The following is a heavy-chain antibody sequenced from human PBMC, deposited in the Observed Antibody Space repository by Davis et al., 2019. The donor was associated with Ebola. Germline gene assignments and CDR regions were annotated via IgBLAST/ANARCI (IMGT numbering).Heavy chain of an antibody. Sequence: SETLSLTCTVSGGSISSYYWSWIRQPPGKGLEWIGYIYYSGGTNYNPSLKSRVTISVDTSKNQFSLKLSSVTAADTAVYYCGRHFDYDYGADAFNIWGQGTMVSVSS. CDR1: GGSISSYY. V-gene: IGHV4-59*01. J-gene: IGHJ3*02. D-gene: IGHD4/OR15-4a*01. CDR3: GRHFDYDYGADAFNI. CDR2: IYYSGGT.